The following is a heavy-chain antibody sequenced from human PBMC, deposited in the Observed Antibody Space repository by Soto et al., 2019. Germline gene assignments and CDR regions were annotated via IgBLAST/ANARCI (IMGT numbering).Heavy chain of an antibody. J-gene: IGHJ4*02. Sequence: LSLTCTVSGGSVNSDNFYWSWIRQPPGRGLEWIGYIYYTGSTNYNPSLKSRVTISMDTSRNQFSLKLTSVTAANTAVYCCAREFSNSPEAFDSWGQGSLVTVSS. CDR3: AREFSNSPEAFDS. CDR1: GGSVNSDNFY. V-gene: IGHV4-61*01. D-gene: IGHD6-6*01. CDR2: IYYTGST.